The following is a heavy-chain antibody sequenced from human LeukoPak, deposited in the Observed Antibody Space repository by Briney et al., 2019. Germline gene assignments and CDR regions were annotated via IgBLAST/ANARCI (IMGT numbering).Heavy chain of an antibody. Sequence: GESLKISCKGSGYIFTNYWIAWVRQMPGKGLEWMGIIYPGDSDTTYSPSFQGQVTISADKSINTAYLQWSSLKASDTAMYYCATSGATYSSAWYAAYWGQGTLVTVSS. CDR1: GYIFTNYW. CDR3: ATSGATYSSAWYAAY. CDR2: IYPGDSDT. J-gene: IGHJ4*02. V-gene: IGHV5-51*01. D-gene: IGHD6-19*01.